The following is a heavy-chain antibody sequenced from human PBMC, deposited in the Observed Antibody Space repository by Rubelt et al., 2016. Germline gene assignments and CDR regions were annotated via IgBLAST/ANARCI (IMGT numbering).Heavy chain of an antibody. Sequence: SYDINWVRQATGQGLEWMGWMNPNSGNTGYAQKFQGRVTMTTDTSTSTAYMELRSLRSDDTAVYYCARGYYDFWSGYQNWFDPWGQGTLVTVSS. V-gene: IGHV1-8*01. CDR3: ARGYYDFWSGYQNWFDP. J-gene: IGHJ5*02. CDR1: SYD. D-gene: IGHD3-3*01. CDR2: MNPNSGNT.